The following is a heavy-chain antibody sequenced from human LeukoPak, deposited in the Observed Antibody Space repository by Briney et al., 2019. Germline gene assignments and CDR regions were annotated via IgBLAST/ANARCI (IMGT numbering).Heavy chain of an antibody. V-gene: IGHV4-34*01. CDR3: ARRKPVATMNYYYYYMDV. J-gene: IGHJ6*03. CDR2: INHSGST. CDR1: GGSFSGYY. Sequence: PSETLSLTCAVYGGSFSGYYWSWIRQPPGKGLEWIGEINHSGSTNYNPSLKSRVTISVDTSKNQFSLKLSSVTAADTAVYYCARRKPVATMNYYYYYMDVWGKGTTVTISS. D-gene: IGHD5-24*01.